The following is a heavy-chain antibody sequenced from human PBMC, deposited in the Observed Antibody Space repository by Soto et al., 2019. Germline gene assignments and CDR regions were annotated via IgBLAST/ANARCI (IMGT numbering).Heavy chain of an antibody. J-gene: IGHJ6*02. CDR3: SGNRKWGNYYSFYGMDL. V-gene: IGHV5-51*01. CDR1: GYSFTSYW. CDR2: IYPGDSDT. D-gene: IGHD3-16*01. Sequence: GESLKISCKGSGYSFTSYWIGWVRQMPGKGLEWMGIIYPGDSDTRYSPSFQGQVTISADKSISTAYLQWSSLQVSDTAMYYCSGNRKWGNYYSFYGMDLWGQGTTVTVSS.